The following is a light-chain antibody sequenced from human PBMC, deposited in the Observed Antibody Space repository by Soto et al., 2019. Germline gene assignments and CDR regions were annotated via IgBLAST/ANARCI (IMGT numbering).Light chain of an antibody. Sequence: ETVLTQSPGSLSLSLGDRATLSCRASQTVSNSYLARYQQKPGQAPRLLIYGTSSRATGIPDRFSGSGSGTDFTLTINRLEPEDFVIYYCQQYGSSPWTFGQGTKVDIK. V-gene: IGKV3-20*01. CDR2: GTS. CDR3: QQYGSSPWT. CDR1: QTVSNSY. J-gene: IGKJ1*01.